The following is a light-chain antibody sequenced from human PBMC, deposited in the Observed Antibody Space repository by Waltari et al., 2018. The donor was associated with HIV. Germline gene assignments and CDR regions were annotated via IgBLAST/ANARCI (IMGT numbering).Light chain of an antibody. CDR3: CAYAAAHIAYV. CDR2: DVS. CDR1: RSDVGDYNY. Sequence: QSALTQPPSVSGSPGPSVTISCPGTRSDVGDYNYVSWYQQHPGKAPKLIIFDVSQRPSGVPDRFSGSKSGSTASLTISGLQTEDEADYFCCAYAAAHIAYVFGSGTKVAVL. V-gene: IGLV2-11*01. J-gene: IGLJ1*01.